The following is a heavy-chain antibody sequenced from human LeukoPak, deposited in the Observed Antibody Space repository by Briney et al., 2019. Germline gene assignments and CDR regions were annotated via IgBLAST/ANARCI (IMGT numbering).Heavy chain of an antibody. Sequence: SETLSLTCTVSGGSVSSYYWSWIRQPAGKGLDWIGRIYSSGSTNYNPSLKSRVTMSVDTSRNQFSLKLSSVTAADTAVYYCARAYCSGGSCYSGFDYWGQGTLVTVSS. CDR1: GGSVSSYY. J-gene: IGHJ4*02. D-gene: IGHD2-15*01. CDR2: IYSSGST. CDR3: ARAYCSGGSCYSGFDY. V-gene: IGHV4-4*07.